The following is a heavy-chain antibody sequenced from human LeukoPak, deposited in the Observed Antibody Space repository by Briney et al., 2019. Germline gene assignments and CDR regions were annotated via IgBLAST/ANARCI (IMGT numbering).Heavy chain of an antibody. CDR3: ARLAFCTNAVCFSNYYYSMDV. Sequence: GESLKISCKGSGFSFTSYWIGWVRQMPGKGLEWMGIIYPDDSDTKYSPSFQGQVTISADKSISTAYLQWSSLKASDTAMYYCARLAFCTNAVCFSNYYYSMDVWGRGTTVTVSS. CDR2: IYPDDSDT. J-gene: IGHJ6*03. V-gene: IGHV5-51*01. CDR1: GFSFTSYW. D-gene: IGHD2-8*01.